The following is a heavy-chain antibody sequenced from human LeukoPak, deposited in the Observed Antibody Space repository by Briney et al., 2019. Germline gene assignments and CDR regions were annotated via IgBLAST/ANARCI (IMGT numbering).Heavy chain of an antibody. V-gene: IGHV3-21*01. D-gene: IGHD5-24*01. CDR1: GFTFSSYN. J-gene: IGHJ4*02. CDR2: ISSSSSYI. Sequence: GGSLRLSCAASGFTFSSYNMNWVRQAPGKGLEWVSSISSSSSYIYYADSVEGRFTISRDNAKNSLYLQMNSLRAEDTAVYYCARDGEMATFYFDYWGQGTLVTVSS. CDR3: ARDGEMATFYFDY.